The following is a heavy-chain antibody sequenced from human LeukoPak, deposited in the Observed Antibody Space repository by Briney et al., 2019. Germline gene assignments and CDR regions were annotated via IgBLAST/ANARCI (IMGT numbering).Heavy chain of an antibody. CDR3: ARRAADDAFDL. J-gene: IGHJ3*01. CDR2: IYCIGST. CDR1: GGFINSHY. Sequence: KPSETLSLTCTVSGGFINSHYWSWIRQPPGKGLEWIGYIYCIGSTNYNPSLTSRVAISLDRTKNQFSLKLTSVTAADTAVYYCARRAADDAFDLWGQGTLVTVSS. V-gene: IGHV4-59*08.